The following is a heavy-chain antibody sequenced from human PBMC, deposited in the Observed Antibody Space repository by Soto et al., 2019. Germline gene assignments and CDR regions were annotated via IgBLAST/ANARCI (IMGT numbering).Heavy chain of an antibody. Sequence: GGSLRLSCAASGFTFSIYDMHWVRQATGKGLEWVSAIGTAGDTYYPGSVKGRFTISRENAKNSLYLQMNSLRAGDTAVYYCAREVTSITMVRGPLDYWGQGTLVTVSS. D-gene: IGHD3-10*01. CDR2: IGTAGDT. J-gene: IGHJ4*02. CDR1: GFTFSIYD. CDR3: AREVTSITMVRGPLDY. V-gene: IGHV3-13*01.